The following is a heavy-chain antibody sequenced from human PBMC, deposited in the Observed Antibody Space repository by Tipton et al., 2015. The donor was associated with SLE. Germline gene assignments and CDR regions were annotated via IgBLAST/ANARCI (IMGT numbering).Heavy chain of an antibody. CDR2: INHGGST. V-gene: IGHV4-34*01. D-gene: IGHD3-16*01. J-gene: IGHJ5*02. Sequence: TLSLTCAVYGGSFSGYYWTWIRQPPGKGLEWIGEINHGGSTNYNPSLKSRVTISEDTSKNQFSLKLSPVTAADTAVYYCARVQAYEGSDPWGQGTLVTVSS. CDR1: GGSFSGYY. CDR3: ARVQAYEGSDP.